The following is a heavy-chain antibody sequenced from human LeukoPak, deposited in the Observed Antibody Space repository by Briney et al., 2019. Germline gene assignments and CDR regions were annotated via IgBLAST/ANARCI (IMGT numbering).Heavy chain of an antibody. CDR2: INPNSGGT. CDR1: GYTFTGYY. V-gene: IGHV1-2*02. Sequence: APVKVSCKASGYTFTGYYMHWVRQAPGQGLEWMGWINPNSGGTNYAQKFQGRVTMTRDTSISTAYMELSRLRSDDTAVYYCARAVAARYSYYYYMDVWGKGTTVTVSS. CDR3: ARAVAARYSYYYYMDV. D-gene: IGHD6-6*01. J-gene: IGHJ6*03.